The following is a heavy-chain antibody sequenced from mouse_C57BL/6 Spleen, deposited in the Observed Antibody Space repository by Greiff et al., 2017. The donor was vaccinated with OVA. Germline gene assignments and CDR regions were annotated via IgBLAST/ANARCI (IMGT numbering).Heavy chain of an antibody. CDR2: ISGGGGNT. CDR3: ARGEAYYDYDGAVAY. Sequence: EVKLVESGGGLVKPGGSLKLSCAASGFTFSSYTMSWVRQTPEKRLEWVATISGGGGNTYYPDSVKGRFTISRDNAKNTLYLQMSSLRSEDTALYYCARGEAYYDYDGAVAYWGQGTLVTVSA. D-gene: IGHD2-4*01. CDR1: GFTFSSYT. V-gene: IGHV5-9*01. J-gene: IGHJ3*01.